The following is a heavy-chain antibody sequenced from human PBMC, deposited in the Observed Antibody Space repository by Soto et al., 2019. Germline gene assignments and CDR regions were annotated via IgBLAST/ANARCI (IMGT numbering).Heavy chain of an antibody. Sequence: SETLSLTCAVSGGSISSGGYYWIWIRQHPGKGLEWIGYIYYSGSTYYNPSLKSRVTISVDTSKNQFSLKLSSVTAADTAVYYCAREVLSSSSQGPLYYGMDVWGQGTTVTVSS. D-gene: IGHD6-6*01. V-gene: IGHV4-31*11. J-gene: IGHJ6*02. CDR3: AREVLSSSSQGPLYYGMDV. CDR2: IYYSGST. CDR1: GGSISSGGYY.